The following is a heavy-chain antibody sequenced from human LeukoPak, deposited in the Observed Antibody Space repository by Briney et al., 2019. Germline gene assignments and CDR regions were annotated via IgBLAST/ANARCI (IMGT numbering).Heavy chain of an antibody. D-gene: IGHD3-10*01. CDR2: IKSKTDGGTT. CDR3: TTVSYSWFDP. V-gene: IGHV3-15*01. Sequence: WVRQAPGKGLEWVGRIKSKTDGGTTDYAAPVKGRFTISRDDSKNTLYLQMNSLKTEDTAVYYCTTVSYSWFDPWGQGTLVTVSS. J-gene: IGHJ5*02.